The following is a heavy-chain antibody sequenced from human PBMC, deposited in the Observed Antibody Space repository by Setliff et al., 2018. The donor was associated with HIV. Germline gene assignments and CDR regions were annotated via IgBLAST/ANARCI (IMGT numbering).Heavy chain of an antibody. CDR3: ARSRESSGYYWDYYYYLDV. J-gene: IGHJ6*03. CDR1: GGSISSDNYY. CDR2: IYTSGNT. Sequence: PSETLSLTCTVSGGSISSDNYYWSWIRQPAGKGLGWIGRIYTSGNTKYNPSLRSRVTISVDTSKNQLSLKLSSVTAADTAVYYCARSRESSGYYWDYYYYLDVWGKGTTVTVSS. V-gene: IGHV4-61*02. D-gene: IGHD3-22*01.